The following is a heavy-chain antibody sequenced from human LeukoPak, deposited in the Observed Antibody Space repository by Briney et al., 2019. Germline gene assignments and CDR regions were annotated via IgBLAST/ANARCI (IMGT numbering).Heavy chain of an antibody. Sequence: AAVKVSCKASGYTFTSYDINWVRQATGQGLERMGWMNPNSGNTGYAQKFQGRVTMTRNTSISTAYMELSSLRSEDTAVYYCASAIGYCSGGSGPGGYWFVPWGQGTLVTVSS. V-gene: IGHV1-8*01. CDR1: GYTFTSYD. CDR3: ASAIGYCSGGSGPGGYWFVP. J-gene: IGHJ5*02. CDR2: MNPNSGNT. D-gene: IGHD2-15*01.